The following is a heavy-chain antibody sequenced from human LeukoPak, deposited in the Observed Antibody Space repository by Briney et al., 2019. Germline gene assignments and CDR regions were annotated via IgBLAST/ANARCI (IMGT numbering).Heavy chain of an antibody. J-gene: IGHJ4*02. CDR2: IGSASSYV. Sequence: PGGSLRLSCAASGITFKNYNMNWVRQAPGKGLEWVAFIGSASSYVFYADSVKGRFTISRDNAKNSLYLQMNSLKAEDTAIYYCATSIGVAVAFDFWGQETLVTVSS. V-gene: IGHV3-21*04. CDR3: ATSIGVAVAFDF. D-gene: IGHD6-19*01. CDR1: GITFKNYN.